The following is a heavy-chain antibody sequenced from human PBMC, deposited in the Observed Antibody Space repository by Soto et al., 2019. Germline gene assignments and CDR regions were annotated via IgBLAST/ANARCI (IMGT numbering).Heavy chain of an antibody. CDR3: ARGRGRRGTSWFDP. D-gene: IGHD3-16*01. CDR2: INHSGST. Sequence: QVQLQQWGAGLLKPSETLSLPCAVYGGSFSGYYWSWIRQPPGKGLEWIGEINHSGSTNYNPSLKSRVTISVDTSKNQFSLKLSSVTAADTAVYYCARGRGRRGTSWFDPWGQGTLVTVSS. CDR1: GGSFSGYY. V-gene: IGHV4-34*01. J-gene: IGHJ5*02.